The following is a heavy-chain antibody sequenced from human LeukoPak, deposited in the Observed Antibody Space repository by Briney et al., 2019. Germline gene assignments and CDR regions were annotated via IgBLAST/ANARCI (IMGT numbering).Heavy chain of an antibody. CDR1: GLTFSSYA. V-gene: IGHV3-23*01. Sequence: PGGSLRLSCAASGLTFSSYAMSWVRQAPGKGLEWISVISGGGDSIYHADSVKGRFIISRDNSKNTLYLQMNSLRAEDTAVYYCAKVRAPLPGDYYGMDVWGQGTTVTVSS. J-gene: IGHJ6*02. CDR2: ISGGGDSI. CDR3: AKVRAPLPGDYYGMDV. D-gene: IGHD1-14*01.